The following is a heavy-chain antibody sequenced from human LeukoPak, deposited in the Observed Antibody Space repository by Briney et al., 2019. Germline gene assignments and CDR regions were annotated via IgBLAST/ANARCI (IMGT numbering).Heavy chain of an antibody. Sequence: GGSLRLSCAASGFTFNTYWMIWVRKAPGKGLEWVANIDQGGSTKYYVDSLKGRFTISRDNAKNSLYLQMNSLRADDTAVYYCVRDKGGRSGAIYYDAFDVWGQGTMVTVSS. D-gene: IGHD1-26*01. CDR1: GFTFNTYW. CDR2: IDQGGSTK. J-gene: IGHJ3*01. CDR3: VRDKGGRSGAIYYDAFDV. V-gene: IGHV3-7*01.